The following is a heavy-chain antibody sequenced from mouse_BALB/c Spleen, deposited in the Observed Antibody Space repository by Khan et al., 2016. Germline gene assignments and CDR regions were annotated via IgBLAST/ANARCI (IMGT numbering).Heavy chain of an antibody. Sequence: QVQLKQSGAELVRPGSSVKISCKASGYAFSSYWMNWVKQRPGQGLEWIGQIYPGDGDTNYNGKFKGKATLTADKSSSTAYMQLSSLTPEDSAVYFCARGGDYYLAYWGPGTLVTVSA. V-gene: IGHV1-80*01. J-gene: IGHJ3*01. CDR3: ARGGDYYLAY. CDR1: GYAFSSYW. D-gene: IGHD1-1*01. CDR2: IYPGDGDT.